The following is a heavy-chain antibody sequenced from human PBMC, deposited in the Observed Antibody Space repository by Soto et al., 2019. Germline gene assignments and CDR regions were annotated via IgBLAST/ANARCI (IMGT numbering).Heavy chain of an antibody. CDR2: INPPGGST. J-gene: IGHJ4*02. D-gene: IGHD6-13*01. Sequence: QVQLVQSGAEVKEPGASVKVSCKASGYTFTSFYIHWVRQAPGQGLEWMAIINPPGGSTNDAQRCRGRVPLTLDTSTSTVYMELSGLRAEDTAGDYCARNLASADVWGKGTLVTVSS. V-gene: IGHV1-46*01. CDR3: ARNLASADV. CDR1: GYTFTSFY.